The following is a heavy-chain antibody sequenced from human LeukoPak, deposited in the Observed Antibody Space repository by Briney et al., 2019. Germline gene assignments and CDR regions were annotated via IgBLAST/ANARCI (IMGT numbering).Heavy chain of an antibody. Sequence: GESLKISWKGSGNSFTTHWIGWVRQQPGKGLEWMGIIYVGDSDTRYSPAFQGQVTISADKSISTAYLQWSSLKASDTAMYYCARLASVSSGIYPRYMDVWGKGTTVTVSS. D-gene: IGHD3-10*01. V-gene: IGHV5-51*01. CDR2: IYVGDSDT. J-gene: IGHJ6*03. CDR1: GNSFTTHW. CDR3: ARLASVSSGIYPRYMDV.